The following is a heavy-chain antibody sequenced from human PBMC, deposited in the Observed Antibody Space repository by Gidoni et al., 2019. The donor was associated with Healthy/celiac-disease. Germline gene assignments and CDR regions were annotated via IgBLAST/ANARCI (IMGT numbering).Heavy chain of an antibody. CDR1: GGSFSGYY. J-gene: IGHJ4*02. Sequence: QVQLQQWGAGLLKPSETLSLTCAGYGGSFSGYYWSWIRQPPGKGLEWIGEINHSGSTNYNPSLKSRVTISVDTSKNQFSLKLSSVTAADTAVYYCARGRRMALDYWGQGTLVTVSS. V-gene: IGHV4-34*01. CDR2: INHSGST. CDR3: ARGRRMALDY.